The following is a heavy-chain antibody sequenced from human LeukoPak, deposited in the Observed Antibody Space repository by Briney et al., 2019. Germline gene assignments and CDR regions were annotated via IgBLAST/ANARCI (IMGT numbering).Heavy chain of an antibody. V-gene: IGHV1-69*04. D-gene: IGHD3-16*01. Sequence: SVKVSCKASGGRFTSNAITWVRQAPGQGLEWMGRIIPLLPTTIHAQKFRDRVTITADRSTGTAYMELSSLRSDDTAVYYCARVEGGGGSLDLWGQGTMVTVSS. CDR2: IIPLLPTT. J-gene: IGHJ3*01. CDR3: ARVEGGGGSLDL. CDR1: GGRFTSNA.